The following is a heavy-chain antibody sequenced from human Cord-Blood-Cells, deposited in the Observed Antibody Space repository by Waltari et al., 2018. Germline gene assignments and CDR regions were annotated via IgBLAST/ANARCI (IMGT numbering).Heavy chain of an antibody. Sequence: QVQLVQSGAEVKKPGASVKVSCKASGYTFTGYYMHWVRQAPGQGLEWMGWINPNSGGTNYAQKLQGRVTRTRDTSISTAYMELSRLRSDDTAVYYCARDQGGSYYWFDPWGQGTLVTVSS. J-gene: IGHJ5*02. CDR1: GYTFTGYY. CDR2: INPNSGGT. CDR3: ARDQGGSYYWFDP. D-gene: IGHD1-26*01. V-gene: IGHV1-2*02.